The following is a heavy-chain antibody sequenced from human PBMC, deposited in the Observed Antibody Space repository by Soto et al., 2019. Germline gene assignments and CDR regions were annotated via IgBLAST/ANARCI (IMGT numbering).Heavy chain of an antibody. J-gene: IGHJ4*02. CDR2: VSGDGSST. D-gene: IGHD6-19*01. V-gene: IGHV3-74*01. CDR1: GFTFSSSW. CDR3: AKDLIYGYNSGRPFDS. Sequence: PGGSLRLSCAASGFTFSSSWMHWVRQAPGKGLVWVSRVSGDGSSTNYADSVKGRFTISRDNSKNTLYLQMNSLRAEDTAVYYCAKDLIYGYNSGRPFDSWGQGTLVTVSS.